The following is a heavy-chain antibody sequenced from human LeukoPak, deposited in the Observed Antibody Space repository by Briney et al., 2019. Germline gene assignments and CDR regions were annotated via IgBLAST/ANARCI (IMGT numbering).Heavy chain of an antibody. Sequence: ASVKVSCKASGYTFTSYDINWVRQAPGQGLEWMGGIIPIFGTANYAQKFQGRVTITTDESTSTAYMELSSLRSEDTAVYYCARGRSIAVAGPPYYFDYWGQGTLVTVSS. CDR2: IIPIFGTA. CDR1: GYTFTSYD. CDR3: ARGRSIAVAGPPYYFDY. D-gene: IGHD6-19*01. J-gene: IGHJ4*02. V-gene: IGHV1-69*05.